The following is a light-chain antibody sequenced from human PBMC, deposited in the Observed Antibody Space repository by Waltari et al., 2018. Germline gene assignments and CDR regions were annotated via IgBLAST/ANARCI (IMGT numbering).Light chain of an antibody. CDR3: AAWDDSLSGVV. CDR2: RNN. V-gene: IGLV1-47*01. J-gene: IGLJ2*01. CDR1: SSNLGSNY. Sequence: SVLTQPPSASGTPGQRVTISCSGSSSNLGSNYVHWYQQLPGTAPKLLIYRNNQRPSGVPDRFSGSKSGTSASLAISGLRSEDEADYYCAAWDDSLSGVVFGGGTKLTVL.